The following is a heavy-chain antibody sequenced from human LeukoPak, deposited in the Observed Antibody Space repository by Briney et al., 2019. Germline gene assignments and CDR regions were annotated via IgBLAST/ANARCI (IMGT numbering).Heavy chain of an antibody. CDR1: GFTVSSNY. V-gene: IGHV3-23*01. Sequence: GGSLRLSCAASGFTVSSNYMNWVRQAPGKGLEWVSSISNSGGRTFYTDSVKGRFTISRDNSKNTLYLQVNSLRAEDTAVYYCAKGGKWDVTPFDYWGQGTLVTVSS. CDR3: AKGGKWDVTPFDY. CDR2: ISNSGGRT. D-gene: IGHD1-26*01. J-gene: IGHJ4*01.